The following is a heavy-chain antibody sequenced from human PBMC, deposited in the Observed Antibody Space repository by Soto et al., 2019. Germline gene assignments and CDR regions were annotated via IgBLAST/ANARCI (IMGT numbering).Heavy chain of an antibody. CDR2: ISGSGGST. J-gene: IGHJ6*02. D-gene: IGHD3-9*01. V-gene: IGHV3-23*01. CDR1: GFTFSSYA. Sequence: PGGSLRLSCAASGFTFSSYAMSWVRQAPGKGLEWVSAISGSGGSTYYADSVKGRFTISRDNSKNTLYLQMNSLRAEDTAVYYCAKTDGILTGYNYYGMDVWGQGTTVTVSS. CDR3: AKTDGILTGYNYYGMDV.